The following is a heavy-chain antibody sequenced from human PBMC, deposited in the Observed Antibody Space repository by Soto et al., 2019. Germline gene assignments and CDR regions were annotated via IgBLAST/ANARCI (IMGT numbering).Heavy chain of an antibody. CDR3: ARAWKIEKFGVISMSKGLDV. J-gene: IGHJ6*02. CDR1: GFIFSDYY. D-gene: IGHD3-3*01. CDR2: SSNRDRST. V-gene: IGHV3-11*01. Sequence: QVQMVESGGGWVKHGGSLRLSCAASGFIFSDYYMTWIRQAPGKGLEWLSCSSNRDRSTYYADSVKDRFVVSKDNAKNLVYLQMNSLRAADKAVYFCARAWKIEKFGVISMSKGLDVWGQGTTVTVSS.